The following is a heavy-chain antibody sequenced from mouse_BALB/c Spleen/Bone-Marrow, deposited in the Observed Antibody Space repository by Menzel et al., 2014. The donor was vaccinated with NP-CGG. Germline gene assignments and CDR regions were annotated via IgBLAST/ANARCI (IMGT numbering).Heavy chain of an antibody. V-gene: IGHV14-3*02. CDR2: IDPASDNT. D-gene: IGHD4-1*01. CDR1: GFNIKDTY. J-gene: IGHJ2*01. Sequence: VQLQQSGTDLVKPGASVKLSCTASGFNIKDTYMHCVKQRPEQGLDWIGRIDPASDNTQYDPKFQGRAAMTADTSSNTAYLQLSSLTSEDTAVYYCASLTGTFDYWGQGTPLTVSS. CDR3: ASLTGTFDY.